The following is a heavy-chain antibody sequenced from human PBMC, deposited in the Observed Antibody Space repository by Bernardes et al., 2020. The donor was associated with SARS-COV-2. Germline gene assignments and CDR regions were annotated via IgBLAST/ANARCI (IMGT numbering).Heavy chain of an antibody. CDR2: ISSSRSYI. D-gene: IGHD6-19*01. Sequence: GGSLRLSCAASGFTFSSYSMNWVRQAPGKGMEWVLTISSSRSYIYYASCGQGRFTISRDNVKNSLYLEMTSLRAEDTAVYYCSRDKSERRILVAGTDYYYGMDVWGQGTTVTVSS. CDR3: SRDKSERRILVAGTDYYYGMDV. J-gene: IGHJ6*02. V-gene: IGHV3-21*06. CDR1: GFTFSSYS.